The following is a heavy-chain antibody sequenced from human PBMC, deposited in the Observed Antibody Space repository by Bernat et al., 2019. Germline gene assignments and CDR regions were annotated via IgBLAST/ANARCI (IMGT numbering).Heavy chain of an antibody. CDR1: GYTFTSYD. Sequence: QVQLVQSGAEVKKPGASVKVSCKASGYTFTSYDINWVRQATGQGLEWMGWMNPNSGNTGYAQKFQGRVTMTRNTSISTAYMELSSLRSEDTAVYYCAGGGASIQLWLRARAFDYWGQGTLVTVSS. V-gene: IGHV1-8*01. CDR3: AGGGASIQLWLRARAFDY. CDR2: MNPNSGNT. J-gene: IGHJ4*02. D-gene: IGHD5-18*01.